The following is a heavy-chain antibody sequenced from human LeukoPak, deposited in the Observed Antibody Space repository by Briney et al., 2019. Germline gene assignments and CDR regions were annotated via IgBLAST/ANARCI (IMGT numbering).Heavy chain of an antibody. J-gene: IGHJ4*02. CDR3: ARDRDGYNFFDY. CDR2: IYYSGST. Sequence: SETLPLTCTVSGGSISSYYWSWIRQPPGKGLEWIGYIYYSGSTNYNPSLKSRVTISVDTSKNQFSLKLSSVTAADTAVYYCARDRDGYNFFDYWGQGTLVTVSS. V-gene: IGHV4-59*01. CDR1: GGSISSYY. D-gene: IGHD5-24*01.